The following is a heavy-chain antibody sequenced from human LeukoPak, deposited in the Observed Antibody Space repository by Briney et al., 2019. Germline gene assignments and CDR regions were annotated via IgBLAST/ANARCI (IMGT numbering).Heavy chain of an antibody. V-gene: IGHV3-13*01. CDR3: ASSPAYSSSWYAIDN. CDR1: GSTFSNYD. CDR2: IGTAGDT. D-gene: IGHD6-13*01. J-gene: IGHJ4*02. Sequence: GGSLRLSCAASGSTFSNYDMHWVCQAAGKGLEWVSGIGTAGDTYYPASVKGRFTISRENAKNSLYLQMNSLSAGDTAVYYCASSPAYSSSWYAIDNWGQGTLVTVSS.